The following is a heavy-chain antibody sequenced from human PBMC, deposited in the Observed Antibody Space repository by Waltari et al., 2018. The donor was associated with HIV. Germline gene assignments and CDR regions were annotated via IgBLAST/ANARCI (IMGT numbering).Heavy chain of an antibody. CDR2: ISGSGGST. Sequence: EVQLLESGGGSVQPGGSLRLSCAASGFTFSSYAMNWVRRAPGKGREWVSSISGSGGSTYSADSVKGRFTISRDNSKNTLYLQMNSLRAEDTAVYYCAKTRGYTYAYPRPNYGMDVWGQGTTVTVSS. D-gene: IGHD5-18*01. CDR1: GFTFSSYA. J-gene: IGHJ6*02. CDR3: AKTRGYTYAYPRPNYGMDV. V-gene: IGHV3-23*01.